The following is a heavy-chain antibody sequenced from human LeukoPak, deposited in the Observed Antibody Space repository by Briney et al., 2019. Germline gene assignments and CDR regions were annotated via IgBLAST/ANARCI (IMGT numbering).Heavy chain of an antibody. V-gene: IGHV3-66*01. CDR3: ARTPSIVGYTSRELGHWYFDL. CDR1: GFTVSSNY. D-gene: IGHD6-13*01. CDR2: IYSGGRT. J-gene: IGHJ2*01. Sequence: GGSLRLSCAASGFTVSSNYMNWVRQAPGKGVEWVSTIYSGGRTYYADSVKGRFTISRDNSKNTLYLQMKSLRAEDTAVYYCARTPSIVGYTSRELGHWYFDLWGRGTPVTVSS.